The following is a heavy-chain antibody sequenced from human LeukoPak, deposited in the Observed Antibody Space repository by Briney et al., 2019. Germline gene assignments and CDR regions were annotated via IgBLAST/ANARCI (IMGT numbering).Heavy chain of an antibody. CDR2: IYYSGST. J-gene: IGHJ4*02. Sequence: PSETLSLTCTVSGGSISTSSYYWGWIRQPPGKGLEWIGSIYYSGSTHYNPSLKSRVTISVDTSKNQFSLSLSFVTAADTAVYYCARHTLSGYYFFDYWGQGTLVTVSS. D-gene: IGHD5-12*01. CDR3: ARHTLSGYYFFDY. V-gene: IGHV4-39*01. CDR1: GGSISTSSYY.